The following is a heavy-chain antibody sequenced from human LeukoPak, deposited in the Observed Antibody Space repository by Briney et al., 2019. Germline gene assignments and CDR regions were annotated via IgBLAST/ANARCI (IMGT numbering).Heavy chain of an antibody. D-gene: IGHD5-12*01. CDR2: INPNSGGT. J-gene: IGHJ4*02. Sequence: ASVKVSCKASGYIFTSYGISWVRQAPGQGLEWMGWINPNSGGTNYAQKFQGRVTMTRDTSISTAYMGLSRLRSDDTAVYYCARDIVATIYAFDYWGQGTLVTVSS. CDR3: ARDIVATIYAFDY. V-gene: IGHV1-2*02. CDR1: GYIFTSYG.